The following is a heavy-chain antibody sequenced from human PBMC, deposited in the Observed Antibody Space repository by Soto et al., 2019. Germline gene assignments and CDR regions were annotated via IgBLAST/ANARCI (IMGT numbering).Heavy chain of an antibody. V-gene: IGHV4-39*01. J-gene: IGHJ6*02. Sequence: SETLSLTCTVSGGSISSSSYYWGWIRQPPGKGLEWIGSIYYSGSTYYNPSLKSRVTISVDTSKNQFSLKLSSVTAADTAVYYCAIGTTNYSYGMDVWGQGTTVTVSS. CDR1: GGSISSSSYY. D-gene: IGHD4-4*01. CDR3: AIGTTNYSYGMDV. CDR2: IYYSGST.